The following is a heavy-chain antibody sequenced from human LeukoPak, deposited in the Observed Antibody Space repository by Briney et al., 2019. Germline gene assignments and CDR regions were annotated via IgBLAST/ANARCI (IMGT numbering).Heavy chain of an antibody. CDR1: GYTFTSYY. J-gene: IGHJ3*02. CDR2: INPNSGGT. Sequence: VASVKVSCKTSGYTFTSYYMHWMRQAPGQGLEWMGWINPNSGGTNYAQKFQGRVTMTRDTSISTAYMELSRLRSDDTAVYYCAREDVYDFWSVHPAGRDAFDIWGQGTMVTVSS. D-gene: IGHD3-3*01. V-gene: IGHV1-2*02. CDR3: AREDVYDFWSVHPAGRDAFDI.